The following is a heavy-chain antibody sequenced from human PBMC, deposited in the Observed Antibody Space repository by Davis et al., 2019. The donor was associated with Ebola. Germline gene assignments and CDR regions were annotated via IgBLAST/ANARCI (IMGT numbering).Heavy chain of an antibody. CDR1: GFTFSNYA. J-gene: IGHJ3*01. CDR2: ITGSGGSR. V-gene: IGHV3-23*01. CDR3: AKDTSNVWFDV. D-gene: IGHD6-19*01. Sequence: GESLKISCAASGFTFSNYAMSWVRQAPGKGLEWVSSITGSGGSRYHADSVKGRFTISRDNSENTLYLQMNSLRVEDTAIYYCAKDTSNVWFDVWGQGTMVTVSS.